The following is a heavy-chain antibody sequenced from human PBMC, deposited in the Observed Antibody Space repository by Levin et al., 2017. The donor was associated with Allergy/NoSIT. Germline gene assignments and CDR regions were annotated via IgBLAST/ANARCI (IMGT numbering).Heavy chain of an antibody. V-gene: IGHV3-7*03. CDR1: GFTFSNSW. CDR3: ARYRQLAH. D-gene: IGHD2-2*01. CDR2: IKEDGSEE. J-gene: IGHJ4*02. Sequence: PGGSLRLSCAASGFTFSNSWMNWVRQAPGKGLEWVAAIKEDGSEEYYVDSVKGRFTISTDNAKNSLYLHMNSLGADDTAIYYCARYRQLAHWGPGTQVTVSS.